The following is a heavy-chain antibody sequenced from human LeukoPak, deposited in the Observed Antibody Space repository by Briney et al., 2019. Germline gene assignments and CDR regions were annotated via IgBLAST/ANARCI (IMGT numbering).Heavy chain of an antibody. D-gene: IGHD1-26*01. V-gene: IGHV4-34*01. Sequence: PSETLSLTCAVYGVSFSGYYWSWLRQPPGKGLEWVGEINHSGSTNYKPSLKSRVTISVDTSKNQFSLKLSSVTAADTGVYYCARGPTGATRFDYWGQGTLVTVSS. CDR2: INHSGST. J-gene: IGHJ4*02. CDR3: ARGPTGATRFDY. CDR1: GVSFSGYY.